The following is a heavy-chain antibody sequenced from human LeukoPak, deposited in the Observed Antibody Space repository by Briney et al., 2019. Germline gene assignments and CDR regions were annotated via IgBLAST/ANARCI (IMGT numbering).Heavy chain of an antibody. CDR3: ASLDIVVVPAAPGAFDI. V-gene: IGHV1-2*02. D-gene: IGHD2-2*01. J-gene: IGHJ3*02. Sequence: ASVKVPCKASGYTFTGYYMHWVRQAPGQGLEWMGWINPNSGGTNYAQKFQGRVTMTRDTSISTAYMELSRLRSDDTAVYYCASLDIVVVPAAPGAFDIWGQGTMVTVSS. CDR2: INPNSGGT. CDR1: GYTFTGYY.